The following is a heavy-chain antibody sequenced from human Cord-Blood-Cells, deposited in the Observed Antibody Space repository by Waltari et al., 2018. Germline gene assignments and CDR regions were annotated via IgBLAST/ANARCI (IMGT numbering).Heavy chain of an antibody. J-gene: IGHJ4*02. CDR1: GGSISSYY. CDR3: ARLAAGYSGYDFDY. Sequence: QVQLQESGPGLVKPSETLSLTCTVSGGSISSYYWSWIRHPPGKGLEWIGYIYYSGSTNYNTSLKSRVTISVDTSKNQFSLKLISVTAADTAVYYCARLAAGYSGYDFDYWGQGTLVTVSS. CDR2: IYYSGST. D-gene: IGHD5-12*01. V-gene: IGHV4-59*01.